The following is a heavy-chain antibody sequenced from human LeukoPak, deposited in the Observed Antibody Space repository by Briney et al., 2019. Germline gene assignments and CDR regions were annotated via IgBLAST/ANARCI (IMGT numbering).Heavy chain of an antibody. CDR2: ISAYNGNT. CDR1: GYTFTSYG. Sequence: ASVTVSFKASGYTFTSYGISWVRQAPGQGLEWMGWISAYNGNTNYAQKLQGRVTMITDRSKSTAYVELRSLRSDDTAVYYCARLGGYCSSTSCYKAGFDPWGQGTLVTVSS. CDR3: ARLGGYCSSTSCYKAGFDP. V-gene: IGHV1-18*01. J-gene: IGHJ5*02. D-gene: IGHD2-2*02.